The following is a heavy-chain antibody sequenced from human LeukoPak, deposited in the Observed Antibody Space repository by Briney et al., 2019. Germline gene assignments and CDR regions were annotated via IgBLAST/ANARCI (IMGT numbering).Heavy chain of an antibody. J-gene: IGHJ4*02. CDR3: AKDSGS. V-gene: IGHV3-30*18. CDR2: ISYDGSNK. D-gene: IGHD3-10*01. Sequence: PGRSLRLSCAASGYTFSSYGMHWVRQAPGKGLEWVAVISYDGSNKYYADSVKGRFTISRDNSKNKLYLQMNSLRAEDTAVYYCAKDSGSWGQGTLVTVSS. CDR1: GYTFSSYG.